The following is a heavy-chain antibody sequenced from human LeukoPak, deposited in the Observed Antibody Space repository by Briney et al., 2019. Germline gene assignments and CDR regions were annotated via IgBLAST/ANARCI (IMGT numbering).Heavy chain of an antibody. V-gene: IGHV3-23*05. J-gene: IGHJ4*02. Sequence: GGPLRLSGTASGFIFRDYVMSWVRQAPGKGPEWVAAIWRTGDWTHYVDSVKGRFTISRDNSKNTLYLQMNRLRVADTAIYYCAKDRHDYGDYAFDSWGQGTLVTVSS. D-gene: IGHD4-17*01. CDR2: IWRTGDWT. CDR3: AKDRHDYGDYAFDS. CDR1: GFIFRDYV.